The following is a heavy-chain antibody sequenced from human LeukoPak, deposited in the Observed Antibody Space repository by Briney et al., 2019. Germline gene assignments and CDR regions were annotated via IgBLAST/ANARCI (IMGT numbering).Heavy chain of an antibody. CDR2: IKQDGSEK. J-gene: IGHJ6*03. CDR3: ARVGQDFSSYYMDV. D-gene: IGHD2-15*01. V-gene: IGHV3-7*01. CDR1: GFTFSSYG. Sequence: PGGSLRLSCAASGFTFSSYGMSWVRQAPGKGLKWVANIKQDGSEKYYVDSVKGRFTISRDNAKNSLYLQMNSLRAEDTAVYYCARVGQDFSSYYMDVWGKGTTVTVSS.